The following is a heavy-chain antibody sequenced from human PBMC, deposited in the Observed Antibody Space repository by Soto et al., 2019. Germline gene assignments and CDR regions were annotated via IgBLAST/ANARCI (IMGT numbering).Heavy chain of an antibody. CDR1: GYTLTELS. Sequence: ASVKVSCKVSGYTLTELSMHWVRQAPGKGLEWMGGFDPEDGETIYAQKFQGRVTMTEDTSTDTAYMELSSLRSEDTAVYYCAPTHSSSFGYNWFDPWGQGTLVTVSS. D-gene: IGHD6-13*01. V-gene: IGHV1-24*01. CDR3: APTHSSSFGYNWFDP. CDR2: FDPEDGET. J-gene: IGHJ5*02.